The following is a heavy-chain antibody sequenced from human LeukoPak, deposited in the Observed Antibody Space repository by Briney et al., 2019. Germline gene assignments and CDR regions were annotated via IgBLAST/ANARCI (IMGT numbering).Heavy chain of an antibody. J-gene: IGHJ6*02. CDR2: IYHSGST. CDR1: GGSISSGGYS. D-gene: IGHD3-16*01. CDR3: ARFGVDYDMDV. V-gene: IGHV4-30-2*02. Sequence: SQTLSLTCAVSGGSISSGGYSWSWIRQPPGKGLEWIGYIYHSGSTYYNPSLKSRVTISVDRSKNQLSLKVTSVTGADTAVYYCARFGVDYDMDVWGQGTTVTVSS.